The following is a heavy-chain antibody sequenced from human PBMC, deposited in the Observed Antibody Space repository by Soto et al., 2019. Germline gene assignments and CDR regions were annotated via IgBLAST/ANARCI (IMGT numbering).Heavy chain of an antibody. CDR2: ISAYNGST. Sequence: VQLVQSGAEVKKPGASVKVSCKASGYTFTSYGISWARQAPGQGLEWMGWISAYNGSTKYAENVQGRVTMTTDVATDTAYMELWSLRSHDTAVYYCTRDHFTKTPGYSFDNCGQGTLVTVSS. CDR1: GYTFTSYG. CDR3: TRDHFTKTPGYSFDN. J-gene: IGHJ4*02. V-gene: IGHV1-18*01. D-gene: IGHD2-8*01.